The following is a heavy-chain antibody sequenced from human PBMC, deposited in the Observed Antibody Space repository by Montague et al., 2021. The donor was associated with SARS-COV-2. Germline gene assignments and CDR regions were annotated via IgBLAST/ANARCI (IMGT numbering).Heavy chain of an antibody. D-gene: IGHD2/OR15-2a*01. CDR3: ARAYYGVNDAFDI. CDR2: LYYGGSI. CDR1: GGSVNSGSLY. J-gene: IGHJ3*02. Sequence: SETLSLTCTVSGGSVNSGSLYWSWIRQPPGKGLEWIGYLYYGGSINYNPSLKIRVTISVDTSKNDFSLKLSSVTAADTAVYFCARAYYGVNDAFDIWGHGIMVTVSS. V-gene: IGHV4-61*03.